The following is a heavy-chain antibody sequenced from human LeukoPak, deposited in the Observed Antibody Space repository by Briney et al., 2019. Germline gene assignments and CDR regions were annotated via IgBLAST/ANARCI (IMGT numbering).Heavy chain of an antibody. CDR2: IYYSGST. CDR1: GGSISSSSYY. D-gene: IGHD3-10*01. J-gene: IGHJ6*03. V-gene: IGHV4-39*01. Sequence: PSETLFLTCTVSGGSISSSSYYWGWIRQPPGKGLEWIGSIYYSGSTYYNPSLKSRVTISVDTSKNQFSLKLSSVTAADTAVYYCARSGSGYMDVWGKGTTVTVSS. CDR3: ARSGSGYMDV.